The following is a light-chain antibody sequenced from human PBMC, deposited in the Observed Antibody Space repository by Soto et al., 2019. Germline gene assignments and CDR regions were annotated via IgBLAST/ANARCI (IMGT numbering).Light chain of an antibody. V-gene: IGKV3-15*01. CDR2: GAS. J-gene: IGKJ1*01. Sequence: EIVLTQSPGTLSLSPGERATLSCRASQSVSSSFLAWYQQKPGQAPRLLIYGASTRATEIPARFSGSGSGTEFTLTISSLQSEDLAVYYCQQYNNWPPWTFGQGTKVDIK. CDR1: QSVSSS. CDR3: QQYNNWPPWT.